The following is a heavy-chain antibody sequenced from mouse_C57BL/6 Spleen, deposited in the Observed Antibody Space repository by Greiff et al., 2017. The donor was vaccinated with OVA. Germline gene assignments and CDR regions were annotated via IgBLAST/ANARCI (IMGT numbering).Heavy chain of an antibody. CDR2: INPNNGGT. Sequence: EVQLQQSGPELVKPGASVKMSCKASGYTFTDYNMHWVKQSHGKSLEWIGYINPNNGGTSYNQKFKGKATLTVNKSSSTAYMELRSLTSEDSAVYYCARMGFYYYGSSYVFDYWGQGTTLTVSS. V-gene: IGHV1-22*01. CDR1: GYTFTDYN. D-gene: IGHD1-1*01. CDR3: ARMGFYYYGSSYVFDY. J-gene: IGHJ2*01.